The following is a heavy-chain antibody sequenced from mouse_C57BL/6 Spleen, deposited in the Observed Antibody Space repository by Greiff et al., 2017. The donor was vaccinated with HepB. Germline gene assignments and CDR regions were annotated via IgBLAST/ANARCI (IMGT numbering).Heavy chain of an antibody. V-gene: IGHV1-61*01. D-gene: IGHD2-4*01. Sequence: VQLQQPGAELVRPGSSVKLSCKASGYTFTSYWMDWVKQRPGQGLAWIGNIYPSDSETHYNQKFKDKATLTVDKSSSTAYMQLSSLTSEDSAVYYCAVFYDYDYFDYWGQGTTLTVSS. CDR1: GYTFTSYW. CDR3: AVFYDYDYFDY. CDR2: IYPSDSET. J-gene: IGHJ2*01.